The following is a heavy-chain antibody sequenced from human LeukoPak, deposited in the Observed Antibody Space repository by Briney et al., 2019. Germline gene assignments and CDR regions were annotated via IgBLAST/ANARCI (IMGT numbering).Heavy chain of an antibody. J-gene: IGHJ3*02. D-gene: IGHD2-2*01. CDR2: INHSGST. CDR1: GGSFSGYY. Sequence: PSETLSLTCAVYGGSFSGYYWSWIRQLPGKGLEWIGEINHSGSTNYNPSLKSRVTISVDTSKNQFSLKLSSVTAADTAVYYCARSVRYCSSTSCYGRAFDIWGQGTMVTVSS. V-gene: IGHV4-34*01. CDR3: ARSVRYCSSTSCYGRAFDI.